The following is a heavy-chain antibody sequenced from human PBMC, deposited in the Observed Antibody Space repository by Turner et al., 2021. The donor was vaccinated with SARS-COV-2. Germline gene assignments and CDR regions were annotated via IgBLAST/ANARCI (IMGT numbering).Heavy chain of an antibody. V-gene: IGHV1-2*02. Sequence: QVQLVQSGAGVKKPGASVKVSCKASGYTVTGYYMHWVRQAPGQGREWMGWINPNSGGTNYAQKFQGRVTMTRDTSISPAYLELSRLRSDDTAVYYCARGASVTPDRYYYYYFGMDVWGQGTTVTVSS. CDR3: ARGASVTPDRYYYYYFGMDV. CDR1: GYTVTGYY. CDR2: INPNSGGT. J-gene: IGHJ6*02. D-gene: IGHD4-17*01.